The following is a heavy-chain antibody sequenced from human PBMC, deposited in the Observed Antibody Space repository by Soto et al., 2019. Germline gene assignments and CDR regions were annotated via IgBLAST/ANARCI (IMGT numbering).Heavy chain of an antibody. V-gene: IGHV3-30*04. CDR3: ARSRSGAVADSFDF. CDR2: ISRDGTNK. J-gene: IGHJ4*02. D-gene: IGHD3-10*01. Sequence: GGSLRLSCAASGFTFRSYAIHWVRQAPGKGLEWVAVISRDGTNKYYVDSVKGRFTISRDNSKDTVYLQMNSLRDEDSAMFYCARSRSGAVADSFDFWGQGTLVTVSS. CDR1: GFTFRSYA.